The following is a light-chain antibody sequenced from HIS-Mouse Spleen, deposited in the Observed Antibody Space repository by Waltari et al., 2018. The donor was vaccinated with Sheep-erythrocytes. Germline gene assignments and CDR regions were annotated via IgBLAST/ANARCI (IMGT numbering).Light chain of an antibody. CDR2: DVS. CDR1: SIDVGGYND. J-gene: IGLJ1*01. V-gene: IGLV2-8*01. Sequence: QSALTQPPSASGSPGQSVTISCTGTSIDVGGYNDVSWYQQHPGKAPKLMMYDVSKRPSVVPDRFSGSKSGNTASLTISGLQAEDEADYYCCSYAGSYNHVFATGTKVTVL. CDR3: CSYAGSYNHV.